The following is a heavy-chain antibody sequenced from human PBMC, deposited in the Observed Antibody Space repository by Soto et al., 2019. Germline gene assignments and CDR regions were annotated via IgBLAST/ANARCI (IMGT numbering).Heavy chain of an antibody. Sequence: QVQLVESGGGVVQPGRSLRLSCAASGFTFSSYGMQWVRQAAGKGLEWVAVIWYDGSNKYYADSVKGRFTISRDNSKNTLYLQMNSLRAEDTAVYYCARDAVAGGYYYYYMDVWGKGTTVTVSS. D-gene: IGHD6-19*01. CDR3: ARDAVAGGYYYYYMDV. V-gene: IGHV3-33*01. CDR2: IWYDGSNK. J-gene: IGHJ6*03. CDR1: GFTFSSYG.